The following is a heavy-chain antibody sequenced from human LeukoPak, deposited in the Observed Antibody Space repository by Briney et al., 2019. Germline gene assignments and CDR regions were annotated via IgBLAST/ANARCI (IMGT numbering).Heavy chain of an antibody. CDR1: GGTFSSYA. CDR2: IIPIFGIA. V-gene: IGHV1-69*17. D-gene: IGHD5-24*01. CDR3: ARAPPRGDGYNLY. Sequence: SSVKVSCKASGGTFSSYAISWVRQAPGQGLEWMGGIIPIFGIANYAQKFQGRLTITADKSTSTAYMELSSLRSEDTAVYYCARAPPRGDGYNLYWGQGTLVTVSS. J-gene: IGHJ4*02.